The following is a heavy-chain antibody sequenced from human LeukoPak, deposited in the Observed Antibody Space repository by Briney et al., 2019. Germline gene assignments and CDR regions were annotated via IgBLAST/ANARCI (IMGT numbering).Heavy chain of an antibody. CDR3: AKAAYCSGTGCLHTRSGAYYYHYMDV. D-gene: IGHD2-2*01. J-gene: IGHJ6*03. V-gene: IGHV3-73*01. CDR1: GFIFSGSA. Sequence: GGSLRLSCAASGFIFSGSAMHWVRQASGKGLEWVGRIRSRANNYAAAYAASVQGRFTISRDDSKNTAYLQMSSLRAEDTAVYYCAKAAYCSGTGCLHTRSGAYYYHYMDVWGKGTPVPVSS. CDR2: IRSRANNYAA.